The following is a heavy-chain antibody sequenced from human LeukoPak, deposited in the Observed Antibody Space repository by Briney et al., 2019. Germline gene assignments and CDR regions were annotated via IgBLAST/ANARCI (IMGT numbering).Heavy chain of an antibody. Sequence: SVKVPCKASAGTFSSYAISWVRQAPGQGLEWMGRIIPIFGTANYAQKFQGRVTITTDESTSTAYMELSSLRSEDTAVYYCASYKNYYGSGTHFDYWGQGTLVTVSS. CDR2: IIPIFGTA. CDR1: AGTFSSYA. CDR3: ASYKNYYGSGTHFDY. V-gene: IGHV1-69*05. J-gene: IGHJ4*02. D-gene: IGHD3-10*01.